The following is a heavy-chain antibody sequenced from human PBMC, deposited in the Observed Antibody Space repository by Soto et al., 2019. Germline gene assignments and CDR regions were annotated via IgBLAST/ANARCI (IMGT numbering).Heavy chain of an antibody. CDR1: GFTFSSYS. V-gene: IGHV3-48*02. J-gene: IGHJ2*01. Sequence: QPGGSLRLSCAASGFTFSSYSMNWVRQAPGKGLEWVSYISSSSSTIYYADSVKGRFTISRDNAKNSLYLQMNSLRDEDTAVYYCARDGLTMVRGAVDWYFDLWGRGTLVTVSS. CDR2: ISSSSSTI. D-gene: IGHD3-10*01. CDR3: ARDGLTMVRGAVDWYFDL.